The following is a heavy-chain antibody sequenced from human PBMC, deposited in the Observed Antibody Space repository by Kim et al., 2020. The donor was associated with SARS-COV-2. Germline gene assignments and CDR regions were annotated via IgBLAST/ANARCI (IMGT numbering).Heavy chain of an antibody. V-gene: IGHV3-30*18. Sequence: GGSLRLSCAASGFIFSSYGMHWVRQAPGKGLEWVAVISYDGSNKYYADSVKGRFTISRDNSKNTLYLQMNSLRAEDTAVYYCAKLWGYSYGYPGFDLWGRGTLVTVSS. J-gene: IGHJ2*01. CDR1: GFIFSSYG. CDR3: AKLWGYSYGYPGFDL. CDR2: ISYDGSNK. D-gene: IGHD5-18*01.